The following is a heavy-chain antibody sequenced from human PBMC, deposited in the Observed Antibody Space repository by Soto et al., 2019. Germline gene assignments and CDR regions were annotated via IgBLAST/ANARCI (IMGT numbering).Heavy chain of an antibody. CDR1: GGTFSSYA. D-gene: IGHD1-1*01. CDR2: IIPIFGTA. V-gene: IGHV1-69*13. J-gene: IGHJ6*02. CDR3: ARGLEQLERYGMDV. Sequence: SVKVSCKASGGTFSSYAISWVRQAPGQGLEWMGGIIPIFGTANYAQKFQGRVTITADESTSTAYMQLNSVTPEDTAVYYCARGLEQLERYGMDVWGQGTTVTVSS.